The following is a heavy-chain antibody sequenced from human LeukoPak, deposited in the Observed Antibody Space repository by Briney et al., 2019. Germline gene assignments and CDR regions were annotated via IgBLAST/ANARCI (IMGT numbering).Heavy chain of an antibody. V-gene: IGHV4-34*01. J-gene: IGHJ5*02. D-gene: IGHD2/OR15-2a*01. CDR2: INHSGST. Sequence: SETLSLTCAVYGGSFSGYYWSWIHQPPGKGLEWIGEINHSGSTNYNPSLKSRVTISVDTSKNQFSLKLSSVTAADTAVYYCARGSNDYLTYNWFDPWGQGTLVTVSS. CDR3: ARGSNDYLTYNWFDP. CDR1: GGSFSGYY.